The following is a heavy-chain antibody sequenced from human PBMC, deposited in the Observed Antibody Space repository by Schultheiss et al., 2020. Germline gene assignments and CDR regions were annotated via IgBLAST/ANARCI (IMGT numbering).Heavy chain of an antibody. CDR1: GFTFSSYG. V-gene: IGHV3-33*08. J-gene: IGHJ6*02. CDR2: IWYDGSNK. Sequence: GGSLRLSCAASGFTFSSYGMHWVRQAPGKGLEWVAVIWYDGSNKYYADSVMGRFTISRDNYKNTLYLQMNSLRAEDTAVYYCARDYCSGGSCYSWFKPDYYYYGMDVWGQGTTVTVSS. D-gene: IGHD2-15*01. CDR3: ARDYCSGGSCYSWFKPDYYYYGMDV.